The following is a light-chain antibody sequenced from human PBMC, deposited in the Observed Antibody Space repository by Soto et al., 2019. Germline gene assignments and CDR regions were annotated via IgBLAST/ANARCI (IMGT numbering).Light chain of an antibody. CDR1: QSVRDN. CDR2: GAS. V-gene: IGKV3-15*01. CDR3: QQSNNWPYT. Sequence: DIVMTHSPATLSVSPGERATLSCRASQSVRDNLAWYQQKPGQAPRLLIYGASTRATGIPARFSGSGSGTEFTLTINSLQSEDFVLYFCQQSNNWPYTFGQGTKLEIK. J-gene: IGKJ2*01.